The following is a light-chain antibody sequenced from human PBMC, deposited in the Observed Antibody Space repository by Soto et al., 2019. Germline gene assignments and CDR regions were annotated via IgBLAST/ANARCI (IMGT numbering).Light chain of an antibody. CDR1: QSVSSY. CDR3: QQRSSWPPIT. Sequence: EIVLTQSPCTLSLPPGERATLSCRASQSVSSYLAWYQQKPGQAPRLLIYDASNRATGIPARFSGGGSGTDFTLTIDNLEPEDFAIYYCQQRSSWPPITFGQGTRLEIK. CDR2: DAS. V-gene: IGKV3-11*01. J-gene: IGKJ5*01.